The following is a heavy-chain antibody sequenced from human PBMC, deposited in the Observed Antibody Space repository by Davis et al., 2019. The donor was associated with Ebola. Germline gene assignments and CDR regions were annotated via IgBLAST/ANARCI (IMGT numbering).Heavy chain of an antibody. CDR3: ARATDDYGDYVLPY. CDR1: GGSFSGYY. Sequence: MPSETLSLTCAVYGGSFSGYYWSWIRQPPGKGLEWIGEINHSGSTNYNPSLKSRVTISVDTSKNQFSLKLSSVTAADTAVYYCARATDDYGDYVLPYWGQGTPVTVSS. V-gene: IGHV4-34*01. D-gene: IGHD4-17*01. CDR2: INHSGST. J-gene: IGHJ4*02.